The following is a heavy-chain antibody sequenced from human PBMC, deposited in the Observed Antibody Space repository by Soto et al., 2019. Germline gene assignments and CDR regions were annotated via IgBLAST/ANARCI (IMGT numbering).Heavy chain of an antibody. D-gene: IGHD2-2*01. CDR2: ISTFNGET. Sequence: ASVKVSCKASGYTFHTYGISWVRQAPGQGLEWMGWISTFNGETRYAQKFQARVTVTTDTSTTTGYMELRSLRSDDTAVYYCARDAGYCSSSTCLIDYWGQGTLVT. CDR3: ARDAGYCSSSTCLIDY. J-gene: IGHJ4*02. V-gene: IGHV1-18*01. CDR1: GYTFHTYG.